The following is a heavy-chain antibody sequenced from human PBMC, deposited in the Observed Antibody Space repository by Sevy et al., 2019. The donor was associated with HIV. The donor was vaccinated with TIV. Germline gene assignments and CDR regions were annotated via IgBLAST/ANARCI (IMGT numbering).Heavy chain of an antibody. D-gene: IGHD6-13*01. CDR1: GFTFSSYW. Sequence: GGSLRLSCAASGFTFSSYWMSWVRQAPGKGLEWVANIKQDGSEKYYVDSVKGRFTISRDNAKDSLYLQMNSLRAEDTAVYYCASQQLFYYYYYMDVWGKGTTVTVSS. CDR3: ASQQLFYYYYYMDV. V-gene: IGHV3-7*01. CDR2: IKQDGSEK. J-gene: IGHJ6*03.